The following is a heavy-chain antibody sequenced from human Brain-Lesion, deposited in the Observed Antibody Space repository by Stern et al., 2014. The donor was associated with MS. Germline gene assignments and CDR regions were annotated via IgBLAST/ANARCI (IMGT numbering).Heavy chain of an antibody. CDR1: GGSISSGGYY. J-gene: IGHJ5*02. V-gene: IGHV4-31*03. Sequence: QLQLQESGPGLVKPSQTLSLTCTVSGGSISSGGYYWSWIRQHPGKGLEWNGYIHYSGSTYYNSALKSRVTISRDTSKNQFSLNLNSVTAADTAVYYCARVGVYVQTGWFDPWGQGALVTGSA. CDR3: ARVGVYVQTGWFDP. CDR2: IHYSGST. D-gene: IGHD2-8*01.